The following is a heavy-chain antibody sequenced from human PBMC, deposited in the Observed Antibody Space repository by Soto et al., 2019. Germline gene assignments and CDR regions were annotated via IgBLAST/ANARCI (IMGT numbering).Heavy chain of an antibody. CDR1: GGSISSTRYY. CDR3: VSGPGTTADY. Sequence: SETLSLTCTVSGGSISSTRYYWGWIRQPPGKGLEWIGTTYYTGSTYYNPSLKSRVTISVDMSKNQFSLKVRSVTAADTAVYYCVSGPGTTADYWGQGTLVTVSS. CDR2: TYYTGST. V-gene: IGHV4-39*01. D-gene: IGHD1-1*01. J-gene: IGHJ4*02.